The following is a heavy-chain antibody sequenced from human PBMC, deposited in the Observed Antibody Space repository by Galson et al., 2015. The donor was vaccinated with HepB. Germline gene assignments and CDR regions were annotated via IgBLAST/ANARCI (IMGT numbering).Heavy chain of an antibody. CDR1: GFTFSSYA. CDR3: TTVRYGLASLDY. CDR2: ISGSGGST. Sequence: LRLSCAASGFTFSSYAMSWVRQAPGKGLEWVSTISGSGGSTYYTDSVKGRFTISRDNSKNTLYLQMNSLRAEDTAVYYCTTVRYGLASLDYWGQGTLVTVSS. D-gene: IGHD3-3*02. J-gene: IGHJ4*02. V-gene: IGHV3-23*01.